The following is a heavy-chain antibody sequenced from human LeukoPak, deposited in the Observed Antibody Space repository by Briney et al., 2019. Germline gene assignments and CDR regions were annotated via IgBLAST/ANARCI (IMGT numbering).Heavy chain of an antibody. CDR1: GGSISSSSYY. Sequence: SETLSLTCTVSGGSISSSSYYWGWIRQPPGKGLEWIGSNYYSGSTYYNPSLKSRVTISVDTSKNQFSLKLSSVTAADTAVYYCARARRGWRFGELDYYYMDVWGKGTTVTVSS. J-gene: IGHJ6*03. CDR3: ARARRGWRFGELDYYYMDV. V-gene: IGHV4-39*07. D-gene: IGHD3-10*01. CDR2: NYYSGST.